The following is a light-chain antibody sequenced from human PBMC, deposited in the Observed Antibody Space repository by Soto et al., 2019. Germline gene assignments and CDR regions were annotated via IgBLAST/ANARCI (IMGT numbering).Light chain of an antibody. CDR3: QQLNSYPIT. CDR2: KAS. CDR1: QSISSW. J-gene: IGKJ5*01. V-gene: IGKV1-5*03. Sequence: DIQMTPSPSTLSASVGDRVTITCRASQSISSWLAWYQQKPGKAPKLLIYKASTLKSGVPSRFSGSGFGTEFTLTISSLQPEDFATYYCQQLNSYPITFGQGTRLEIK.